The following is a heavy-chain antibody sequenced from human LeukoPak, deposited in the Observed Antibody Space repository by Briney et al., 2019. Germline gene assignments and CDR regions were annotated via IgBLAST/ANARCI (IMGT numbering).Heavy chain of an antibody. Sequence: SETLSLTCTVSGGSISSSSYYWGWIRQPPGKGLEWIGSIYYSGSTYYNPSLKSRVTISVDTSKNQFSLTLRSVTAADTAMYYCARVGLLRAFDIWGQGTKVTVSS. CDR2: IYYSGST. CDR3: ARVGLLRAFDI. J-gene: IGHJ3*02. D-gene: IGHD2-15*01. CDR1: GGSISSSSYY. V-gene: IGHV4-39*07.